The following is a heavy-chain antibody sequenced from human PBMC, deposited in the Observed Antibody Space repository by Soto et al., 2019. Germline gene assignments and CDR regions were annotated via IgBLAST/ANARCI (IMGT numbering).Heavy chain of an antibody. J-gene: IGHJ6*04. Sequence: PGGSLRLSCAASGFTFSIYSMNWFRQAPGKGLEWVSSISSSSSYIYYADSVKGRFTISRDNAKNSLYLQMNSLRAEDTAVYYCARDKVVPAAMLVPGFKKPQDYYYYYGMDVWGKGTTVTVSS. D-gene: IGHD2-2*01. CDR1: GFTFSIYS. V-gene: IGHV3-21*01. CDR2: ISSSSSYI. CDR3: ARDKVVPAAMLVPGFKKPQDYYYYYGMDV.